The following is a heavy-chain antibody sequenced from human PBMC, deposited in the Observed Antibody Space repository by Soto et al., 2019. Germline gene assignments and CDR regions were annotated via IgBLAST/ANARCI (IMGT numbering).Heavy chain of an antibody. Sequence: GGSLRLSCADSGFTFSSYWISWVRQAPGQGLEWVANVKYDGSQTYYVGSVKGRFTISRDNAKNSLYLQMNSLRAEDTAVYYCTRDFQGPLDYGMDVWGQGTTVTVS. J-gene: IGHJ6*02. D-gene: IGHD1-1*01. CDR2: VKYDGSQT. CDR1: GFTFSSYW. V-gene: IGHV3-7*01. CDR3: TRDFQGPLDYGMDV.